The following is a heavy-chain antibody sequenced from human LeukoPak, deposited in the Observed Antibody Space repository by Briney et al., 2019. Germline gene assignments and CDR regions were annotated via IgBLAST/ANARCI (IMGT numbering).Heavy chain of an antibody. J-gene: IGHJ4*02. D-gene: IGHD1-26*01. CDR2: ILPILGIA. CDR3: ASLSGSLNY. CDR1: GGTFSSYA. V-gene: IGHV1-69*04. Sequence: ASVKVSCKASGGTFSSYAISWVRQAPGHGLEWMGRILPILGIANYAQKFQGRVTIPADKSTSTAYMELSSLSTEDTAVYYWASLSGSLNYWGEGTLVTVSS.